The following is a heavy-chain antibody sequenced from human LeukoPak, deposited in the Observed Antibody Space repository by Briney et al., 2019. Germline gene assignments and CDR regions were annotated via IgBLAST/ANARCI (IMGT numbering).Heavy chain of an antibody. Sequence: GESLKISCKGSGYSFTSYWIGWVRQMPGKGQEWMGIIYPGDSDTRYSPSFQGQVTISADKSISTAYLQWSSLKASDTAMYYCARYPYCSSTSCWYYFDYWGQGTLVTVSS. J-gene: IGHJ4*02. CDR1: GYSFTSYW. D-gene: IGHD2-2*01. CDR3: ARYPYCSSTSCWYYFDY. V-gene: IGHV5-51*01. CDR2: IYPGDSDT.